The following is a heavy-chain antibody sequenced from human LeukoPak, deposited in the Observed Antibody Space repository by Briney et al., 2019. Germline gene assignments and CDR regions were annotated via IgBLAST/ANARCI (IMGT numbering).Heavy chain of an antibody. V-gene: IGHV4-59*08. CDR1: GTSISGDY. D-gene: IGHD2/OR15-2a*01. CDR3: ARHPFSSPFDF. Sequence: RTPETLSLTCTVSGTSISGDYWSWLRQPPGKGLEWIGYVYFTGNTNYNPSLKSRVTISMDTSKNQISLTVTSVTAADTAVYYCARHPFSSPFDFWGQGTLVAVSS. J-gene: IGHJ4*02. CDR2: VYFTGNT.